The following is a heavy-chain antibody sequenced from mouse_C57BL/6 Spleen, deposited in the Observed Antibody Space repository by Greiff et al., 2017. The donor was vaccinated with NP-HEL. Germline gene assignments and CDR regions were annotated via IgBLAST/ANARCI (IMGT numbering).Heavy chain of an antibody. CDR3: AREAYDYEGYFDY. J-gene: IGHJ2*01. V-gene: IGHV1-54*01. Sequence: QVHVKQSGAELVRPGTSVKVSCKASGYAFTNYLIEWVKQRPGQGLEWIGVINPGSGGTNYNEKFKGKATLTADKSSSTAYMQLSSLTSEDSAVYFCAREAYDYEGYFDYWGQGTTLTVSS. CDR1: GYAFTNYL. CDR2: INPGSGGT. D-gene: IGHD2-4*01.